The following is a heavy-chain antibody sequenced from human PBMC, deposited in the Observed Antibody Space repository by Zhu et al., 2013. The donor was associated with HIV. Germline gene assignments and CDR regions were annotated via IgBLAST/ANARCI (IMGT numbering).Heavy chain of an antibody. Sequence: QVQLVQSGAEVKKPGASVKVSCKASGYTFTGYYMHWVRQAPGQGLEWMGWINPNSGGTNYAQKFQGRVTMTRDTSISTAYMELSRLRPDDTAVYYCARGKLVVAATLDAFDIWGQGTMVTVSS. CDR1: GYTFTGYY. J-gene: IGHJ3*02. CDR2: INPNSGGT. D-gene: IGHD2-15*01. CDR3: ARGKLVVAATLDAFDI. V-gene: IGHV1-2*02.